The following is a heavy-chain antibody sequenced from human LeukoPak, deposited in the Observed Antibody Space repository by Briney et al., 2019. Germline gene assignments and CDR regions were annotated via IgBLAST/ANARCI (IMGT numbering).Heavy chain of an antibody. D-gene: IGHD6-13*01. CDR3: ARDELSSTLFDY. Sequence: GGSLRLSCAASGFTFSSYATHWVRQAPGKGLEWVAVISYDGSNKYYADSVKGRFTISRDNSKNTLYLQMNSLRAEDTAVYYCARDELSSTLFDYWGQGTLVTVSS. CDR2: ISYDGSNK. V-gene: IGHV3-30-3*01. CDR1: GFTFSSYA. J-gene: IGHJ4*02.